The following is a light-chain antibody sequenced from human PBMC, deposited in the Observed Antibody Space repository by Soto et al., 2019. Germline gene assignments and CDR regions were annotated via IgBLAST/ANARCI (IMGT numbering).Light chain of an antibody. CDR2: DTS. CDR1: TGAVTSGHF. V-gene: IGLV7-46*01. Sequence: QAVVTQEPSLTVSPGGTVTLTCGSSTGAVTSGHFPYWIQQKPGQVPKTLIYDTSDKHSWAPARFSGSLVGGKAALTLSGAQPEDEAEYYCLLSYSGARPWVFGGGTKLTVL. CDR3: LLSYSGARPWV. J-gene: IGLJ3*02.